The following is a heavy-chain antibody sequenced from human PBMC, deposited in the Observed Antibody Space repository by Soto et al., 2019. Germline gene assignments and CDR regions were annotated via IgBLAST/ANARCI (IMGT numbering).Heavy chain of an antibody. Sequence: QVQLQESGPGLVKPSQTLSLTCAVSGASISTGDYYWSWIRQPPGKGLEWIGYIYYTGSTYYNPSLKSRLTMSIDTSKNQLSLQLPSVTAADTAVYYCARAFDDSSGYYGGLGYSGQGTLVTDSS. J-gene: IGHJ4*02. CDR1: GASISTGDYY. D-gene: IGHD3-22*01. V-gene: IGHV4-30-4*01. CDR2: IYYTGST. CDR3: ARAFDDSSGYYGGLGY.